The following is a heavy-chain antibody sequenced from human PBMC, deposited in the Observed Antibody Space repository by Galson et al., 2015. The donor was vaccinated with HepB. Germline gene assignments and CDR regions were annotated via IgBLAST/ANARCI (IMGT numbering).Heavy chain of an antibody. CDR2: ISGSGGST. D-gene: IGHD3-22*01. Sequence: SLRLSCAASGFTFSSYAMSWVRQAPGKGLEWVSAISGSGGSTYYADSVKGRFTISRDNSKNTLYLQMNSLRAEDTAVYYCAKVFRDYYDTDDYWGQGTLVTVSS. V-gene: IGHV3-23*01. J-gene: IGHJ4*02. CDR1: GFTFSSYA. CDR3: AKVFRDYYDTDDY.